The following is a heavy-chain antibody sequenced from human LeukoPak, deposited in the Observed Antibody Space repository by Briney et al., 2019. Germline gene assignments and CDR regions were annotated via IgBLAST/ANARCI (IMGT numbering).Heavy chain of an antibody. J-gene: IGHJ4*02. CDR2: INYSGNT. CDR3: AREKSQDAPRRFDY. CDR1: GASMSGYY. V-gene: IGHV4-59*01. Sequence: SETLSLTCSVPGASMSGYYWSWIRQSPGKGLEWIAFINYSGNTIYNPSLKSRVTMSIDTSKNQFSLNLDSVTPADTAVYYCAREKSQDAPRRFDYWGQGISVAVSA.